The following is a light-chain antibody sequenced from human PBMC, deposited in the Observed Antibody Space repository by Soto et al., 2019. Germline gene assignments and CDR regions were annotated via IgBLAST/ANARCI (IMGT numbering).Light chain of an antibody. CDR2: DAY. CDR1: QNIDKW. V-gene: IGKV1-5*01. CDR3: QQYNTYQGT. J-gene: IGKJ1*01. Sequence: DIQMTQSPSTLSASVGDRVSITCRASQNIDKWLAWYQQKPQKAPKLLIFDAYTLESGVPSRFSGSGSGTEFTLTISSLQPDDFATYYCQQYNTYQGTFGPGTKVEIK.